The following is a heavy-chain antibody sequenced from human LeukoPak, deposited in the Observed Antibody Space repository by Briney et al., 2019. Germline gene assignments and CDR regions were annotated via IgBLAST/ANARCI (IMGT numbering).Heavy chain of an antibody. Sequence: PGGSLRLSCAASGFTFSSSGVSWVRQAPGKGLEWVSSISGSDDTTYYADSVKGRFTISRDNSKNTLYLQMNSLRAEDRAVYYCARDYCSGGSCPDIIYYYYGMDVWGQGTTVTVSS. CDR1: GFTFSSSG. CDR3: ARDYCSGGSCPDIIYYYYGMDV. V-gene: IGHV3-23*01. J-gene: IGHJ6*02. CDR2: ISGSDDTT. D-gene: IGHD2-15*01.